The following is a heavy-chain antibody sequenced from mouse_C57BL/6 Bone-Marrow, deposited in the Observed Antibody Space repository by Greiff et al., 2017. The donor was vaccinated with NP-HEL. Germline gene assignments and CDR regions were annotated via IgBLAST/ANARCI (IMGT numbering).Heavy chain of an antibody. CDR3: APLFTTYYAMDY. CDR2: IDPSDSYT. D-gene: IGHD1-1*01. Sequence: QVQLQQPGAELVRPGTSVKLSCKASGYTFTSYWMHWVKQRPGQGLEWIGVIDPSDSYTNYNQKFKGKATLTVDTSSSTAYMQLSSLTSEDSAVYYCAPLFTTYYAMDYWGQGTSVTVSS. CDR1: GYTFTSYW. V-gene: IGHV1-59*01. J-gene: IGHJ4*01.